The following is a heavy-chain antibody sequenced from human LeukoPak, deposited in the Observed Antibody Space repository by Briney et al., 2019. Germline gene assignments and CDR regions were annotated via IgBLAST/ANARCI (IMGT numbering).Heavy chain of an antibody. CDR2: ICYSGST. Sequence: SETLSLTCTVSGGSISSYSWSWIRQPPGKGLEWIGYICYSGSTNYNPSLKSRLTISVDTSKNQFSLNLSSVTAADTAVYYCARGMTTGPDPWGQGTLVTVSS. CDR3: ARGMTTGPDP. D-gene: IGHD4-17*01. J-gene: IGHJ5*02. CDR1: GGSISSYS. V-gene: IGHV4-59*08.